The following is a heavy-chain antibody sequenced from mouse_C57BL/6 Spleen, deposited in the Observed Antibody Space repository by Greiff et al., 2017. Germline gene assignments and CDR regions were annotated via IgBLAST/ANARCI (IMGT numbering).Heavy chain of an antibody. CDR1: GYSFTGYF. Sequence: EVQLQQSGPELVKPGDSVKISCKASGYSFTGYFMNWVMQSHGKSLEWIGRINPYNGDTFYNQKFKGKATLTVDKSSSTAHMELRSLTSEDSAVYYCARSTITTVVDYAMDYWGQGTSVTVSS. D-gene: IGHD1-1*01. CDR3: ARSTITTVVDYAMDY. CDR2: INPYNGDT. J-gene: IGHJ4*01. V-gene: IGHV1-20*01.